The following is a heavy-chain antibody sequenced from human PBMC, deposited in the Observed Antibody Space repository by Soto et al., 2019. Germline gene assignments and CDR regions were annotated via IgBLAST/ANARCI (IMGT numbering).Heavy chain of an antibody. D-gene: IGHD2-2*01. J-gene: IGHJ4*02. CDR1: GFTFSRYA. Sequence: EVQLLESGGGLVQPGGSLRLSCAASGFTFSRYAMSWVRQAPGKGLEWVSAISGSGGSTYYADSVKGRFTISRDNSKNALYLQMNSLRAEDTAVYYCAKDLTGYCSSTSCYGVDYWGQGTLVTVSS. CDR3: AKDLTGYCSSTSCYGVDY. CDR2: ISGSGGST. V-gene: IGHV3-23*01.